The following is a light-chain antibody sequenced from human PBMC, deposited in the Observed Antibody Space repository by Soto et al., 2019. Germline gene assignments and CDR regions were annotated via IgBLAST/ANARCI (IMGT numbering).Light chain of an antibody. CDR2: AAS. J-gene: IGKJ5*01. CDR1: QGISNF. V-gene: IGKV1-27*01. CDR3: QKYSSVIT. Sequence: DIQMTQSPSSLSTSVGDRVTITCRASQGISNFLAWYQQKPGKVPKLLISAASTLQSGVPSRFSGSGSGIDFTLTITSLQPEDVATYYCQKYSSVITFGQGTRLEIK.